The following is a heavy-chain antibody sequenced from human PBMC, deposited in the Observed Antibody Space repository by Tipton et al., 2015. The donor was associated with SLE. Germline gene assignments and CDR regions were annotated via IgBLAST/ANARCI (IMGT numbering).Heavy chain of an antibody. D-gene: IGHD6-13*01. CDR2: MNPNSG. J-gene: IGHJ2*01. V-gene: IGHV1-8*01. CDR3: ARGSEAAAAGYWYFDL. CDR1: GYTFTRYG. Sequence: VQLVQSGAEVKMPGASVKVSCKASGYTFTRYGISWVRQAPGQGLEWMGWMNPNSGNTSISTAYMELSSLRSEDTAVYYCARGSEAAAAGYWYFDLWGPGTLVTVSS.